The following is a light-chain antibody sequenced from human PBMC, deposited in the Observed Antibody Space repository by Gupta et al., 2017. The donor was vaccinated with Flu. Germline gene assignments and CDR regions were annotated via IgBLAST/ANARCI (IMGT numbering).Light chain of an antibody. J-gene: IGLJ1*01. CDR2: RDS. CDR3: QAWDSSTAGV. CDR1: KLGDKY. V-gene: IGLV3-1*01. Sequence: SYELTQPPSVSVSPGQTASITCSGDKLGDKYACWYQQKPGQSPVLVIYRDSKRPSGIPERFSGSNSGNTATLTISGTQAMDEADYYCQAWDSSTAGVFGTGTKVTVL.